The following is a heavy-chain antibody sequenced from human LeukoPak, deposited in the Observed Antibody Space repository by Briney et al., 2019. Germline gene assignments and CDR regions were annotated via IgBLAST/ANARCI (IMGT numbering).Heavy chain of an antibody. V-gene: IGHV4-39*07. CDR3: ARGDDFWSGPYDY. Sequence: SETLPLTCTVSGGSISSSSYYWGWIRQPPGKGLEWIGSIYYSGSTYYNPSLKSRVTISVDTSKNQFSLKLSSVTAADTAVYYCARGDDFWSGPYDYWGQGTLVTVSS. D-gene: IGHD3-3*01. CDR2: IYYSGST. J-gene: IGHJ4*02. CDR1: GGSISSSSYY.